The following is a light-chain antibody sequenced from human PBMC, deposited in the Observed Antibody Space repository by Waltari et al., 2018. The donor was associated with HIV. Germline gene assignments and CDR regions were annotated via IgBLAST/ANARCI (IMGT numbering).Light chain of an antibody. Sequence: QSVLTQPPSASGTPGQRVTISCSGRSSNIGSNTVNWYQQLPGTAPKLLIYSNNQRPTGVPERFSVSKSGTSASRAIAGLQSEDEAEYYCAAGEYSLNGPVFGGGTKLAVL. J-gene: IGLJ3*02. V-gene: IGLV1-44*01. CDR2: SNN. CDR3: AAGEYSLNGPV. CDR1: SSNIGSNT.